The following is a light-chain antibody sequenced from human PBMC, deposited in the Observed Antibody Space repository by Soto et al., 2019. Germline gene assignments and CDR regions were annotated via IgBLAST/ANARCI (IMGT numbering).Light chain of an antibody. CDR2: GAS. V-gene: IGKV3-20*01. Sequence: EIVLTQSPATLSLSPGESATLSCRASQSVSSSYLAWYQQKPGQAPRLLIYGASRRATGIPDRFSGSGSATDSTLTISRLEPEDFAVYSCHQYGNSPYTFGQGTKLEIK. J-gene: IGKJ2*01. CDR1: QSVSSSY. CDR3: HQYGNSPYT.